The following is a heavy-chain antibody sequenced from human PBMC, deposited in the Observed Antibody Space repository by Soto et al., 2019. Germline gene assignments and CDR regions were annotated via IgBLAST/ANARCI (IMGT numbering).Heavy chain of an antibody. CDR3: AKDGYSSSSAEYFQH. V-gene: IGHV3-23*01. D-gene: IGHD6-6*01. CDR2: ISGSGGST. Sequence: GSLRLSCAASGFTFSSYAMSWVRQAPGKGLEWVSAISGSGGSTYYADSVKGRFTISRDNSKNTLYLQMNSLRAEDTAVYYCAKDGYSSSSAEYFQHWGQGTLVTVSS. J-gene: IGHJ1*01. CDR1: GFTFSSYA.